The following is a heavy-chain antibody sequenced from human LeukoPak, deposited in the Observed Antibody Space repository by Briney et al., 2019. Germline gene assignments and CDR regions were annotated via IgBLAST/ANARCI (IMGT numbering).Heavy chain of an antibody. CDR3: ARDPTTMVRGVIIGLLPQYYFDY. CDR2: ISWNSGSI. J-gene: IGHJ4*02. CDR1: GFTFDDYA. V-gene: IGHV3-9*01. Sequence: GGTLRLSCAASGFTFDDYAMHWVRQAPGKGLEWVSGISWNSGSIGYADSVKGRFTISRDNAKNSLYLQMNSLRAEDTAVYYCARDPTTMVRGVIIGLLPQYYFDYWGQGTLVTVFS. D-gene: IGHD3-10*01.